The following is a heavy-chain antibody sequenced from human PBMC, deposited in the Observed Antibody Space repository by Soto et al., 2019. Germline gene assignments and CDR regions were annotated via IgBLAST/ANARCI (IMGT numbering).Heavy chain of an antibody. CDR3: ARHGISSSWSFDY. Sequence: ASVKVSCKASGYTFTSYDINWVRQATGQGLEWMGWMNPNSGNTGYAQKFQGRVTMTRNTSISTAYLQWSSLKASDTAMYYCARHGISSSWSFDYWGQGTLVTVSS. CDR1: GYTFTSYD. V-gene: IGHV1-8*01. J-gene: IGHJ4*02. CDR2: MNPNSGNT. D-gene: IGHD6-13*01.